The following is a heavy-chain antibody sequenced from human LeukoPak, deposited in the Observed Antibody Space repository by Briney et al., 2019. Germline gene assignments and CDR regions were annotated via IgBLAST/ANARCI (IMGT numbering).Heavy chain of an antibody. CDR1: GFTFSSYG. J-gene: IGHJ4*02. CDR3: ASRDYGIDY. D-gene: IGHD4-17*01. CDR2: ISYDGSNK. V-gene: IGHV3-30*03. Sequence: GGSLRLSCAASGFTFSSYGMHWVRQAPGKGLEWVAVISYDGSNKYYADSVKGRFTTSRDNSKNTLYLQMNSLRAEDTAVYYCASRDYGIDYWGQGTLVTVSS.